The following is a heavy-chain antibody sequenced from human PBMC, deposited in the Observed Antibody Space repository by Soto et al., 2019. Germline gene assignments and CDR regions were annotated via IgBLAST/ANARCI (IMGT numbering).Heavy chain of an antibody. V-gene: IGHV1-69*13. J-gene: IGHJ4*02. CDR1: GGTFSTFG. CDR2: IIPFFGTA. D-gene: IGHD3-16*01. CDR3: ARTAPMDAGDKYYYDF. Sequence: SVKVSCKTSGGTFSTFGISWVRQAPGQGLEWMGGIIPFFGTAEYSQKFEDRITITADESTNTVYMDLRSLTSEGTAIYYCARTAPMDAGDKYYYDFWGQGALVTAPQ.